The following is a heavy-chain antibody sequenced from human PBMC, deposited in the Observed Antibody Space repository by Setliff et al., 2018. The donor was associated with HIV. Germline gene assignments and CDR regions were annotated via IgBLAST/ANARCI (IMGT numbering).Heavy chain of an antibody. CDR1: GFIFSNYG. V-gene: IGHV3-30*02. D-gene: IGHD6-19*01. CDR3: AKDSIFREEWLATLDAHDF. Sequence: GGSLRLSCAASGFIFSNYGMHWVRQAPGKGLEWVAVIWYDGNNKYYADSVKGRFTISRDNSKNTLYLQMNSLRTEDTAVYYCAKDSIFREEWLATLDAHDFWGQGTMVTVSS. J-gene: IGHJ3*01. CDR2: IWYDGNNK.